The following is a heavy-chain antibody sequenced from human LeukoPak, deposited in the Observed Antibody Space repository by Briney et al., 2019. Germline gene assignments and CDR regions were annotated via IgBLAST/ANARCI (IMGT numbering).Heavy chain of an antibody. CDR3: ARDNIVATATDY. Sequence: PGGSLRLSCAASGFTFSSYGMHWVRQAPGKGLEWVAVIWYDGSNKYYADSVKGRFTISRDNSKSTLYLQMNSLRAEDTAVYYCARDNIVATATDYWGQGTLVTVSS. V-gene: IGHV3-33*01. D-gene: IGHD5-12*01. J-gene: IGHJ4*02. CDR2: IWYDGSNK. CDR1: GFTFSSYG.